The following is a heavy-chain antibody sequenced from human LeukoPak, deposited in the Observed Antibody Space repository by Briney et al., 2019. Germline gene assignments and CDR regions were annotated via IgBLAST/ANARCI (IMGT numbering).Heavy chain of an antibody. V-gene: IGHV4-59*01. CDR1: GGSISGYY. CDR2: IYHSGFT. Sequence: SETLSLTCTVSGGSISGYYWSWLRQPPGKGLEWIGYIYHSGFTHYNPPLRSRLIISVDTSRNQFSLKLTSATAADTAIYYCARDQRCSRYDGGCDQWYFDLWGRGTLVTVSS. D-gene: IGHD5-12*01. CDR3: ARDQRCSRYDGGCDQWYFDL. J-gene: IGHJ2*01.